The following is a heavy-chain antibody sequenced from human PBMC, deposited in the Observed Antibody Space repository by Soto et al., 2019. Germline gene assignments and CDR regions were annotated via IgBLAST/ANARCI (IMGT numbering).Heavy chain of an antibody. V-gene: IGHV1-69*13. Sequence: SVKLSCTASVGTFSIYAISWVRQAPGQGLEWMGGIIPIFGTANYAQKFQGRVTITADESTSTAYMELSSLRSEDTAVYYCARGDIVATTVDYWGQGTLVTVSS. J-gene: IGHJ4*02. CDR1: VGTFSIYA. CDR3: ARGDIVATTVDY. D-gene: IGHD5-12*01. CDR2: IIPIFGTA.